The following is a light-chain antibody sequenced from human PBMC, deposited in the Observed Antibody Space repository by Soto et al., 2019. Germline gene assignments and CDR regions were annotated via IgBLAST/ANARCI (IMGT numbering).Light chain of an antibody. CDR2: GTS. CDR3: HQYGSLPLT. CDR1: QTISTMN. J-gene: IGKJ4*01. Sequence: EIGLTQSPGTLSLSPGEIATLSCRASQTISTMNLAWYQQKPGQAPRLLIYGTSNRATGIPDRFRGRGSGTDFTLTISRLEPEDFVVYYCHQYGSLPLTFGGGAKVEIK. V-gene: IGKV3-20*01.